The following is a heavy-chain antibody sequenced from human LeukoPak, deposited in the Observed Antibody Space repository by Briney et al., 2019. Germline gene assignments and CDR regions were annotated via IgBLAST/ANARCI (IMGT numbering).Heavy chain of an antibody. CDR2: INAGNGNT. CDR1: GYTFTSYA. CDR3: AREAGGGYSSGWYNNWFDP. V-gene: IGHV1-3*03. Sequence: VALVKVSCKASGYTFTSYAMHWVRQAPGQRLEWMGWINAGNGNTKYSQEFQGRVTITRDTSASTAYMELSSLRSEDMAVYYCAREAGGGYSSGWYNNWFDPWGQGTLVTVSS. J-gene: IGHJ5*02. D-gene: IGHD6-19*01.